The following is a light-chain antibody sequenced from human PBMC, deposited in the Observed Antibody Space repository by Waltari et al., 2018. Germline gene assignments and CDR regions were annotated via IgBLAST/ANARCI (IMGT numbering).Light chain of an antibody. CDR1: QNISTH. CDR2: AAS. CDR3: QQYNTWPS. Sequence: EIVMTQSPATLSVSPGERATLSCRASQNISTHLVRYQHNPGQAPRLLIYAASTRATGTPARFSGHGSGTEFTLTISSLQSEDFALYYCQQYNTWPSFGPGTKVDIK. J-gene: IGKJ3*01. V-gene: IGKV3-15*01.